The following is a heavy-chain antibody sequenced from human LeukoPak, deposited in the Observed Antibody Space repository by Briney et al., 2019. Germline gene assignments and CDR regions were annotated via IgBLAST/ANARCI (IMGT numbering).Heavy chain of an antibody. D-gene: IGHD3-10*01. CDR2: IFGSGST. CDR3: ARGSGSYPPLDY. J-gene: IGHJ4*02. V-gene: IGHV4-4*07. Sequence: SETLSLTCTVSGGSISSYYWSWIRQPAGEGLEWIGRIFGSGSTNYNPSLKSRLTMSVDTSKNQFSLKLTSVTAGDTAVYYCARGSGSYPPLDYWGQGTLVTVFS. CDR1: GGSISSYY.